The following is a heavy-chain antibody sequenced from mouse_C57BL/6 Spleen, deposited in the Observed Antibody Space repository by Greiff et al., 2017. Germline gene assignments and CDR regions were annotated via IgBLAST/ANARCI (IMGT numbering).Heavy chain of an antibody. V-gene: IGHV1-61*01. D-gene: IGHD1-2*01. CDR2: IYPSDSET. CDR1: GYTFTSYW. CDR3: AREGFTTAAY. J-gene: IGHJ3*01. Sequence: VQLPQPGAELVRPGSSVKLFCKASGYTFTSYWMDWVKQRPGQGLEWIGNIYPSDSETHYNQKFKDKATLTVDKSSSTAYMQLSSLTSEDSAVYYCAREGFTTAAYWGQGTLVTVSA.